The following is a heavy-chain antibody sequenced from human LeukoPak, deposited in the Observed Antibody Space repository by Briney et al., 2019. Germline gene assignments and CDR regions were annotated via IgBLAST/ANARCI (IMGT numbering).Heavy chain of an antibody. CDR2: IYSSGST. V-gene: IGHV3-53*01. D-gene: IGHD6-19*01. CDR3: ASGSGGAFDI. Sequence: GGSLRLSCAASGFTFSSYSMNWVRQAPGKGLEWVSVIYSSGSTFYADSVKGRFTISRDNSKNTLYLQVNSLRAEDTAVYYCASGSGGAFDIWGQGTMVTVSS. J-gene: IGHJ3*02. CDR1: GFTFSSYS.